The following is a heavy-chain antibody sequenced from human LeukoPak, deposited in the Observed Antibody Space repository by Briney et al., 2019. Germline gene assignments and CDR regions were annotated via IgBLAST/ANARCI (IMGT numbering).Heavy chain of an antibody. J-gene: IGHJ5*02. V-gene: IGHV4-59*08. CDR1: GGSISSYY. CDR2: IYYSGGT. D-gene: IGHD5-12*01. Sequence: SETLSLTCTVSGGSISSYYWSWIRQPPGKGLEWIGYIYYSGGTNYNPSLKSRVTISVDTSKNQFSLKLSSVTAADTAVYYCARRSVAKGTNWFDPWGQGTLVTVSS. CDR3: ARRSVAKGTNWFDP.